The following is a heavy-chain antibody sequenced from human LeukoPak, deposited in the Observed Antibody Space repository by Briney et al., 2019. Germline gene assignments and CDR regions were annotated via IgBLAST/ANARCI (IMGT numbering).Heavy chain of an antibody. D-gene: IGHD3-3*01. Sequence: GGSLRLSCAASGFTFSSYAMSWVRQAPGKGLEWVSAISGSGGSTYYADSVKGRFTISRDNSKNTLYLQMNSLRAEDTAVYYCAKDGGYDFWSGYPSGYWGQGTLVTVSS. CDR2: ISGSGGST. J-gene: IGHJ4*02. CDR3: AKDGGYDFWSGYPSGY. CDR1: GFTFSSYA. V-gene: IGHV3-23*01.